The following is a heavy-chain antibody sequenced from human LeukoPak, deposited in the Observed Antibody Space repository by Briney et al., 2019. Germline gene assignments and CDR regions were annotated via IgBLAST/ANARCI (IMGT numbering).Heavy chain of an antibody. J-gene: IGHJ5*02. CDR3: ARTYSSGWYLNWFDP. Sequence: ASVKVSCKASGYTFISYGISWVRHAPGQGLEWMGWMNPNSGNTGYAQKFQGRVTMTRNTSISTAYMELSSLRSEDTAVYYCARTYSSGWYLNWFDPWGQGTLVTVSS. CDR2: MNPNSGNT. V-gene: IGHV1-8*02. D-gene: IGHD6-19*01. CDR1: GYTFISYG.